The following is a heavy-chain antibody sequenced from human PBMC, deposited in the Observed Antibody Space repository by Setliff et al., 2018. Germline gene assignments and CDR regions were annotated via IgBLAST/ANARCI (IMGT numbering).Heavy chain of an antibody. CDR2: IIPIYGST. J-gene: IGHJ5*02. CDR1: GGSFSNYA. D-gene: IGHD3-22*01. CDR3: ARDALYDSNDRNSYYGNWLDP. V-gene: IGHV1-69*13. Sequence: SVKVSCKASGGSFSNYAIIWVRQAPGQGPEWMGGIIPIYGSTNNAEKFRGGVTFSADESMSTVYMELSSLTSADTALYYCARDALYDSNDRNSYYGNWLDPWGQGTLVTVSS.